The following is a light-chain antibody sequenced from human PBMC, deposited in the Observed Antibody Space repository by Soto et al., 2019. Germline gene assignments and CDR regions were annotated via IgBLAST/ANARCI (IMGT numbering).Light chain of an antibody. CDR3: CASGRSTALV. J-gene: IGLJ2*01. V-gene: IGLV2-23*01. CDR2: EDN. Sequence: QSALTQPASVSGSPGQSITISCTGTSSDVGSYNLVSWYQHHPGKAPKFIIYEDNKRPSGVSNRFSGSKSGNTASLTISGLQAEDEDDYYCCASGRSTALVFGGGTKLTVL. CDR1: SSDVGSYNL.